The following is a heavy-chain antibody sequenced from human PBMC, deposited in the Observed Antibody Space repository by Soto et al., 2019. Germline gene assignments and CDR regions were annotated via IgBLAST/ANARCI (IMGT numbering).Heavy chain of an antibody. Sequence: EVQVLESGGGLVQPGWSLRLSCAATGFTFSDFAMNWVRQAPGKGLEWVSRIYGGGNGPHYADSVKGRVTISRDNSKNTLNLQMNSLRAEDTVVYYCAKMEGMDPWAYSFDFWGQGTLVTVSS. CDR3: AKMEGMDPWAYSFDF. D-gene: IGHD2-2*03. J-gene: IGHJ4*02. CDR2: IYGGGNGP. CDR1: GFTFSDFA. V-gene: IGHV3-23*01.